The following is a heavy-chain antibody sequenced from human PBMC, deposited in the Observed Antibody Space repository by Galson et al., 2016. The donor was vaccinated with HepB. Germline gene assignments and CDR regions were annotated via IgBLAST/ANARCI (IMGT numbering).Heavy chain of an antibody. CDR2: IKRDGSEK. CDR1: GFTFSNYW. CDR3: AKDGSGWLFNS. D-gene: IGHD6-19*01. Sequence: SLRLSCAASGFTFSNYWMSWVRQPPGKGLEWVGNIKRDGSEKYYVDTVKGRFTISSDNAKNSLYLQMNSLRAEDTAVYYCAKDGSGWLFNSWGQGTLVTVSS. J-gene: IGHJ4*02. V-gene: IGHV3-7*01.